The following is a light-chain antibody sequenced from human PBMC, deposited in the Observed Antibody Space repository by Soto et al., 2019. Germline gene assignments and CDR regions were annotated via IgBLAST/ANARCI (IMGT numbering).Light chain of an antibody. Sequence: QSVLTQPPSASGSPGQSVTISCTGTSSDVGGYNYVSWYQQHPGKAPKLMIYEVSKRPSGVPDRFSGSKSGNAASLTVSGLQAEDQADYYCSSYAGSNNVLVGTRTKVPVL. J-gene: IGLJ1*01. CDR1: SSDVGGYNY. CDR2: EVS. V-gene: IGLV2-8*01. CDR3: SSYAGSNNVL.